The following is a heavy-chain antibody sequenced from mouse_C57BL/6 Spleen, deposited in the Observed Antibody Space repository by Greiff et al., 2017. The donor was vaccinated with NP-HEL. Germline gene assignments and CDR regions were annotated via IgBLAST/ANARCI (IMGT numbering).Heavy chain of an antibody. D-gene: IGHD1-1*01. CDR2: ISSGSSTI. Sequence: EVQLVESGGGLVKPGGSLKLSCAASGFTFSDYGMHWVRQAPEKGLEWVAYISSGSSTIYYADTVKGRFTISRDNAKNTLFLQMTSLRSEDTAMYYCARPLYGSSYVDAMDYWGQGTSVTVSS. CDR1: GFTFSDYG. V-gene: IGHV5-17*01. CDR3: ARPLYGSSYVDAMDY. J-gene: IGHJ4*01.